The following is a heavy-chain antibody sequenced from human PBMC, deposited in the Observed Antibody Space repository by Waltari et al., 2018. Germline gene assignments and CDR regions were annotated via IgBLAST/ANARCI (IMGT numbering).Heavy chain of an antibody. CDR2: IEKDGSNR. Sequence: QVQLVEARGGVVQAGRSLRLSCAAAGFTFSSYAMHGGRQAPGKVMEWVAVIEKDGSNRNYAGSVKGRFIISRDNSKNLLFFKMDSLGPEDTAVYYCARDPATYYYCSGTYGDYWGQGSLVTVSS. J-gene: IGHJ4*02. CDR3: ARDPATYYYCSGTYGDY. D-gene: IGHD3-10*01. CDR1: GFTFSSYA. V-gene: IGHV3-30*14.